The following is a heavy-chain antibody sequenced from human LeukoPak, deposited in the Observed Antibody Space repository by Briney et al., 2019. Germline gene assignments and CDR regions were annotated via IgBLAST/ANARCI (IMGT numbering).Heavy chain of an antibody. CDR2: IFSGGGT. D-gene: IGHD3-9*01. CDR3: ARMILLLGDVLTVPPRGFDY. Sequence: PGGSLRLSCAVSGVTVSSTDMSWVRQAPGKGLEWVSVIFSGGGTYYTGSVKGRFTISRDNSKNTLYLQMNSLRAEDTAVYYCARMILLLGDVLTVPPRGFDYWGQGTLVTVSS. J-gene: IGHJ4*02. CDR1: GVTVSSTD. V-gene: IGHV3-53*01.